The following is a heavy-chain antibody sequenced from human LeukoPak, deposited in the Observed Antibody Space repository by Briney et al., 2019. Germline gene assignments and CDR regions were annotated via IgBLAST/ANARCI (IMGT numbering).Heavy chain of an antibody. V-gene: IGHV3-23*01. Sequence: PGGSLRLSCAASGFTFSTYAMSWVRQAPRKGLEWVSVISGSAGSTYYAESVRGRFTISRDNSNNTLYLQMNGMRAEDTAVYYCAKLYDYVQYYFDYWGQGTLVTVSS. D-gene: IGHD3-16*01. CDR2: ISGSAGST. CDR1: GFTFSTYA. J-gene: IGHJ4*02. CDR3: AKLYDYVQYYFDY.